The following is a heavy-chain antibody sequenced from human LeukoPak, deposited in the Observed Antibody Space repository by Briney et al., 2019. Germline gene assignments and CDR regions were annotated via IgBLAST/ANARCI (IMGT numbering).Heavy chain of an antibody. CDR2: IKQDGSEK. Sequence: PGGSLRLSCAASGFTFSNYWMSWVRQAPGRGLAGVANIKQDGSEKYVDSVRGRFTVSRDNADKSLYLQMSSLRAEDTAKYYCARDLSPMSSGSYDRSYYFDYWGQGTLVTVSS. J-gene: IGHJ4*02. CDR3: ARDLSPMSSGSYDRSYYFDY. CDR1: GFTFSNYW. D-gene: IGHD1-26*01. V-gene: IGHV3-7*01.